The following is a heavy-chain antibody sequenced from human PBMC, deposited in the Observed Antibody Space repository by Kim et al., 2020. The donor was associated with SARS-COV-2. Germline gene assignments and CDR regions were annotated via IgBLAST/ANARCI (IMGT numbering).Heavy chain of an antibody. J-gene: IGHJ6*02. Sequence: SETLSLTCTVSGGSISSSTYYWGWIRQPPGKGLEWIGSISYSGSTYYNPSLNSRVSISTDTSKNQFSLRLSSVTAADTAVYYCARCHRFYGMNVWGQGTTVTVSS. CDR1: GGSISSSTYY. CDR3: ARCHRFYGMNV. V-gene: IGHV4-39*01. CDR2: ISYSGST.